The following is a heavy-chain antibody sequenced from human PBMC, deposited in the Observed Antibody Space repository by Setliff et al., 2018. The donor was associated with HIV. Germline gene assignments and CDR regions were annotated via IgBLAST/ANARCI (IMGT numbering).Heavy chain of an antibody. Sequence: LRLSCAASGFNVSHNYMTWVRQAPGKGLEWVYIIYSDGRTYNADSVKGRFTISRDDSKNTVYLQMHSLRVEDTAVYYCARGVKWLDPWGQGTLVTVSS. V-gene: IGHV3-53*01. CDR3: ARGVKWLDP. J-gene: IGHJ5*02. CDR2: IYSDGRT. D-gene: IGHD3-10*01. CDR1: GFNVSHNY.